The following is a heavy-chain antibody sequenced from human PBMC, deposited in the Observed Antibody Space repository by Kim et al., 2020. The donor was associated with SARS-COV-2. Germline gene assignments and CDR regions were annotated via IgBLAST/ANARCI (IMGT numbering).Heavy chain of an antibody. CDR3: ARHGWMAWFGELQNWFDP. D-gene: IGHD3-10*01. Sequence: RSRGTISVDTSKDQFSLKLSSVTAADTAVYYCARHGWMAWFGELQNWFDPWGQGTLVTVSS. J-gene: IGHJ5*02. V-gene: IGHV4-39*01.